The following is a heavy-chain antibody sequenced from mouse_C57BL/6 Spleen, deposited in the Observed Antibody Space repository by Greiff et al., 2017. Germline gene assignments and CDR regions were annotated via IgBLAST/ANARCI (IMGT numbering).Heavy chain of an antibody. CDR1: GYAFSSSW. CDR2: IYPGDGDT. Sequence: QVQLQQSGPELVKPGASVKISCKASGYAFSSSWMNWVKQRPGKGLEWIGRIYPGDGDTNYNGKFKGKATLTADKSSSTAYMQLSSLTSEDSAVYFCARLRDYVDYRGQGTTLTVSS. CDR3: ARLRDYVDY. J-gene: IGHJ2*01. D-gene: IGHD1-1*01. V-gene: IGHV1-82*01.